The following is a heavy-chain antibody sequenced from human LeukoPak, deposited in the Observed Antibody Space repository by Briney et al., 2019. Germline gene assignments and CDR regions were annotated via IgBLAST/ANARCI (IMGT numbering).Heavy chain of an antibody. V-gene: IGHV4-34*01. Sequence: PSETLSLTCAVYGGSFSGYYWSWIRQPPGKGLEWIGEIGHSGSTNYNPSLKSRVTISVDTSKNQFSLKLSPVTAADTAVYYCARAAIYRYFDLWGRGTLVTVSS. CDR1: GGSFSGYY. D-gene: IGHD2-21*01. CDR2: IGHSGST. J-gene: IGHJ2*01. CDR3: ARAAIYRYFDL.